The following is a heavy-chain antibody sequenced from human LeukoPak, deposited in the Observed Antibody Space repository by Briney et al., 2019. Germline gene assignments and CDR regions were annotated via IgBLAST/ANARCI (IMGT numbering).Heavy chain of an antibody. CDR3: AKTGERDY. V-gene: IGHV3-7*01. CDR1: GFTFSSYS. CDR2: IKEDGTQK. J-gene: IGHJ4*02. Sequence: GGSLRLSCAASGFTFSSYSMNWVRQAPGKGPEWLANIKEDGTQKYYVDSVRGRFTISRDNAENSLYLQMNSLRDEDTAVYYCAKTGERDYWGRGTLVTVSS. D-gene: IGHD7-27*01.